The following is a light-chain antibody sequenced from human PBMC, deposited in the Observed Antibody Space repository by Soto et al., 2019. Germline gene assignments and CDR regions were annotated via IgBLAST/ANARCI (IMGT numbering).Light chain of an antibody. CDR3: ATWDSSLSAGV. CDR1: TSNIGDNY. Sequence: QSVLKQPPSVSAAPGQKVTISCSGSTSNIGDNYVSWYQQFPGTAPKLLIYDNDKRPSGIADRFSGSKSGTSATLDITGLQTGDESDYYCATWDSSLSAGVFGGGTKLTVL. CDR2: DND. V-gene: IGLV1-51*01. J-gene: IGLJ2*01.